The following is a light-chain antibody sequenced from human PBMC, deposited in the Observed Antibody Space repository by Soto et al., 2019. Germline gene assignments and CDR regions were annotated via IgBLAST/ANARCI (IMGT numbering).Light chain of an antibody. CDR2: DVS. CDR1: NSDIGGYNY. J-gene: IGLJ2*01. V-gene: IGLV2-14*01. Sequence: QSVLTQPASVSGSPGQSITISCTGTNSDIGGYNYVSWYQQHPGKAPNLMIYDVSYRPSGVSHRFSGSKSGNTASLTISGLQAEDEADYYCSSCRTSTTLVVFGGGTKLTVL. CDR3: SSCRTSTTLVV.